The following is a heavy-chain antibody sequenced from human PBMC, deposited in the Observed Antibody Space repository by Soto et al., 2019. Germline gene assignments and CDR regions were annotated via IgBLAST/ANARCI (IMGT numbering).Heavy chain of an antibody. CDR3: ARGLGLELRLGLDY. Sequence: GASVKVSCKDSGDTFTSNGMSWVRQDNGQGLEWMGWINPNSGGTNYAQKFQGWVTMTRDTSISTAYMELSRLRSDDTAVYYCARGLGLELRLGLDYWGQGTLVTVSS. D-gene: IGHD1-7*01. CDR2: INPNSGGT. V-gene: IGHV1-2*04. J-gene: IGHJ4*02. CDR1: GDTFTSNG.